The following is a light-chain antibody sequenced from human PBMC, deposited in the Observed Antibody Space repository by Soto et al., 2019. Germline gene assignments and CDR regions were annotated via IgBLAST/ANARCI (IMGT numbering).Light chain of an antibody. V-gene: IGLV2-14*01. CDR2: EVS. CDR1: SSDVGGYNY. Sequence: QSVLTQPASVSGSPGQSITISCTGTSSDVGGYNYVSWYQLHPGKAPKLIIYEVSNRPSGVSNRFSGSKSGNTASLTISGLQAEDEADYYCNSYTSSTAYVVGTGTKVTVL. CDR3: NSYTSSTAYV. J-gene: IGLJ1*01.